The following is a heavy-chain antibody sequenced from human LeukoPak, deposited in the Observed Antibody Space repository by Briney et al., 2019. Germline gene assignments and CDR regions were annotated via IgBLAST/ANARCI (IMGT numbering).Heavy chain of an antibody. D-gene: IGHD3-22*01. CDR1: RFTFSSYA. J-gene: IGHJ4*02. Sequence: GGSLRLSCAAFRFTFSSYAMSWVRQAPGKGLEWVSSISGRGGSTYYADSVKGRFTISRDNSKNTLYLQMNSLRAEDTAVYYCAKSTYYDSSGFYREYYFDYWGQGTLVTVSS. CDR2: ISGRGGST. CDR3: AKSTYYDSSGFYREYYFDY. V-gene: IGHV3-23*01.